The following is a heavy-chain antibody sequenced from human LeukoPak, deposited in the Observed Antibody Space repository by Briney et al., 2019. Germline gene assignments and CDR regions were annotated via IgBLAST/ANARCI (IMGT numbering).Heavy chain of an antibody. J-gene: IGHJ4*02. CDR2: IKSKTDGGTT. D-gene: IGHD3-22*01. V-gene: IGHV3-15*01. CDR1: GFTFSNAW. CDR3: TTYYYDSSGYRDY. Sequence: PGGSLRLSCAASGFTFSNAWMSWVRQAPGKGLEWVGRIKSKTDGGTTDCAAPVKGRFTISRDDSKNTLYLQMNSLKTEDTAVYYCTTYYYDSSGYRDYWGQGTLVTVSS.